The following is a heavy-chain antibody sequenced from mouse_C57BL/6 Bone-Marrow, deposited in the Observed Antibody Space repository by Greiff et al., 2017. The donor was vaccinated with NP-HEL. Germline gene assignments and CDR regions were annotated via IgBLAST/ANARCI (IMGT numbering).Heavy chain of an antibody. D-gene: IGHD1-1*01. CDR2: IYPGNSDT. Sequence: VHVKQSGTVLARPGASVKMSCKTSGYTFTSYWMHWVKQRPGQGLEWIGAIYPGNSDTSYNQKFKGKAKLTAVTSASTAYMELSSLTNEDSAVYYCTRGDYYGSSSYAMDYWGQGTSVTVSS. CDR3: TRGDYYGSSSYAMDY. J-gene: IGHJ4*01. CDR1: GYTFTSYW. V-gene: IGHV1-5*01.